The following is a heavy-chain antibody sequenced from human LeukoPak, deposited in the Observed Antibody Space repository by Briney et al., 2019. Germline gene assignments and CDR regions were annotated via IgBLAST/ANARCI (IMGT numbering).Heavy chain of an antibody. Sequence: GGSLRLSCAASGFTFSSHAMSWVRQAPGKGLEWVSLIRGSSDVIEYADSVRGRFTISRDNSKNTLYLQMNSLRAEDTAVYYCASSEGYDAFDIWGQGTMVTVSS. CDR1: GFTFSSHA. CDR3: ASSEGYDAFDI. CDR2: IRGSSDVI. V-gene: IGHV3-23*01. J-gene: IGHJ3*02. D-gene: IGHD3-22*01.